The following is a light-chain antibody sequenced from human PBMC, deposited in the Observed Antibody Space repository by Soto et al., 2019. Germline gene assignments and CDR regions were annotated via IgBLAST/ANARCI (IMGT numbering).Light chain of an antibody. Sequence: QSARTQPASVSGSPGQSITISCTGTSSDVGGYNYVSWYQQHPGKAPKLMIYEVSNRPSGISNRFSGSKSGNTASLTISGLQAEDEAHYYCSSYTSSSTLAVFGTGTKLTVL. CDR1: SSDVGGYNY. J-gene: IGLJ1*01. CDR2: EVS. CDR3: SSYTSSSTLAV. V-gene: IGLV2-14*01.